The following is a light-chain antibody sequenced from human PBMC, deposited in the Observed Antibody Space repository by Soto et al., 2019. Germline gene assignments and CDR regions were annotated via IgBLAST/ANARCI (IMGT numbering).Light chain of an antibody. CDR1: QSIGSTY. Sequence: DIVVTQSPATLSASPGERVTLSCRASQSIGSTYLAWYQQKPGQAPRLLISGASTRATGIPDRFSGSGSGTDFTLTITRLEPEDLAVYYCQQYGDSPETFGQGTKVDIK. CDR3: QQYGDSPET. CDR2: GAS. J-gene: IGKJ1*01. V-gene: IGKV3-20*01.